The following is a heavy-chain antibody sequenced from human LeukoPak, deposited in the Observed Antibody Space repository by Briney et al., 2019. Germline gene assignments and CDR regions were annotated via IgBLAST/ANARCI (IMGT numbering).Heavy chain of an antibody. CDR3: ARVPTLRFLFSMDV. D-gene: IGHD3-3*01. CDR1: GGSFSGYY. CDR2: IDHSGST. J-gene: IGHJ6*04. V-gene: IGHV4-34*01. Sequence: ETLSLTCAVYGGSFSGYYWSWIRQPPGKGLEWIGEIDHSGSTNYNPSLKSRVTISVDTSKNQFSLKLSSVTAADTAVYYCARVPTLRFLFSMDVWGKGTTVTVSS.